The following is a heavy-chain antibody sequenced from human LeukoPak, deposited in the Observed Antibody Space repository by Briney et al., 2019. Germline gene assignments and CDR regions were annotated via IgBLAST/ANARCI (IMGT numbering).Heavy chain of an antibody. CDR1: GYTFTTFD. J-gene: IGHJ5*02. Sequence: ASVKVSCKASGYTFTTFDINWVRQATGQGLEWMGWVNPKSGNTGYAQRFQGRVTMTRNTSISPAYIEVSSLTSEDTAVYSGARRLMGFMRSDLSNYWDNWFAPSGQGTLVTVSS. D-gene: IGHD4-11*01. CDR2: VNPKSGNT. V-gene: IGHV1-8*02. CDR3: ARRLMGFMRSDLSNYWDNWFAP.